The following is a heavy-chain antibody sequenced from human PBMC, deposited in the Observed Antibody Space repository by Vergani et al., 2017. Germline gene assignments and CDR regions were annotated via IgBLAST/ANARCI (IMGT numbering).Heavy chain of an antibody. CDR1: GTSITSGSFY. J-gene: IGHJ3*02. D-gene: IGHD3-16*01. Sequence: QVHLNEAGPGLAKPSQTLSLTCTVSGTSITSGSFYWSWIRQPAGKGLEWIGRIHASGTKNYNPSLRSRVTLSVDTSKNQLSLQMISMTAADTAVYYCARGNPYVDFDIWGQGTMITVSS. CDR3: ARGNPYVDFDI. V-gene: IGHV4-61*02. CDR2: IHASGTK.